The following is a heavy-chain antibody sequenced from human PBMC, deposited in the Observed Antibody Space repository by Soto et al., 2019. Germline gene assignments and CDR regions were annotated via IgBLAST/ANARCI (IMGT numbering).Heavy chain of an antibody. D-gene: IGHD3-22*01. V-gene: IGHV4-59*01. CDR3: ARHYYDAAGFDY. CDR1: GASITSYF. Sequence: TSETLSLTCTVSGASITSYFWSWIRQPPGKGLEWIAYIYYSGSTNYNPSLKSRVSISVDTSKNQFSLNLSSVTAADTAVYYCARHYYDAAGFDYWGQGTLVTVSS. CDR2: IYYSGST. J-gene: IGHJ4*02.